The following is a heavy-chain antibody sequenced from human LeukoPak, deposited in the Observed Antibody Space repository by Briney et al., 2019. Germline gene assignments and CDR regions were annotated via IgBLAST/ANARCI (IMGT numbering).Heavy chain of an antibody. V-gene: IGHV3-21*01. Sequence: GGSLRLSCAASGFTFSSYTMNWVRQAPGKGLEWVSSISSSSSYIYYADSVKGRFTISRDNAKNSLYLQMNSLRAEDTAVYYCARDPGSSSYADYWGQRTLVTVSS. CDR2: ISSSSSYI. J-gene: IGHJ4*02. CDR3: ARDPGSSSYADY. D-gene: IGHD6-13*01. CDR1: GFTFSSYT.